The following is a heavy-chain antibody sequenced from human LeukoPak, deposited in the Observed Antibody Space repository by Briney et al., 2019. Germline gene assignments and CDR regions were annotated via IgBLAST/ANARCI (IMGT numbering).Heavy chain of an antibody. CDR1: GFTFSSYA. V-gene: IGHV3-30-3*01. Sequence: GGSLRLSCAASGFTFSSYAMHWVRQAPGKGLEWVAVISYDGSNKYYADSVKGRFTISRDNSKNTLYLQMNSLRAEDTAVCYCAREGYCSSTSCYAPDAFDIWGQGTMVTVSS. CDR2: ISYDGSNK. CDR3: AREGYCSSTSCYAPDAFDI. J-gene: IGHJ3*02. D-gene: IGHD2-2*01.